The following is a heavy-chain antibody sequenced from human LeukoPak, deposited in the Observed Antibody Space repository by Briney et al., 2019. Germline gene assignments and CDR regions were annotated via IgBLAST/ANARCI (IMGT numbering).Heavy chain of an antibody. V-gene: IGHV3-53*01. Sequence: PGGSLRLSCAASGFTVSSNYMSWVRQAPGKGLEWVSVIYSGGSTYYADSVKGRFTISRDNSKNTLYLQMNSLRAEDTAVYYCAKELAARCYFDYWGQGTLVTVSS. CDR3: AKELAARCYFDY. J-gene: IGHJ4*02. CDR1: GFTVSSNY. D-gene: IGHD4-17*01. CDR2: IYSGGST.